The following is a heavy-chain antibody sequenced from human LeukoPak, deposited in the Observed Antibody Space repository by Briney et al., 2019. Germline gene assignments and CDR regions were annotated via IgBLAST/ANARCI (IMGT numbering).Heavy chain of an antibody. J-gene: IGHJ3*02. CDR3: ARDWGSDYASSGYYYWRAFDI. V-gene: IGHV4-61*02. CDR2: IYTSGST. D-gene: IGHD3-22*01. Sequence: SETLSLTCTVSVGSISSGSYYGSWIRQPAGKGLEWIGRIYTSGSTNYNPSLKSRVTISVDTSNNQFSLKLSSATAADTAVYYCARDWGSDYASSGYYYWRAFDIWGQGTMVTVSS. CDR1: VGSISSGSYY.